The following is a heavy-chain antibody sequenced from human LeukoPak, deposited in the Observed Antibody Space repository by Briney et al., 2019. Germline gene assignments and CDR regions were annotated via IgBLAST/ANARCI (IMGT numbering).Heavy chain of an antibody. CDR2: INHSGST. CDR3: ARGPWNYYDSRAYYYYMDV. D-gene: IGHD3-22*01. V-gene: IGHV4-34*01. J-gene: IGHJ6*03. Sequence: NTSETLSLTCAVYGGSFSGYYWSWIRQPPGKGLEWIGEINHSGSTNYNPSLKSRVTISVDTSKNQFSLKLSSVTAADTAVYCCARGPWNYYDSRAYYYYMDVWGEGTTVTVSS. CDR1: GGSFSGYY.